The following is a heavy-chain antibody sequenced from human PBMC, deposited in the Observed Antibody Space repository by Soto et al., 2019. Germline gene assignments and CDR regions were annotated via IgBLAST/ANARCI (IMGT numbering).Heavy chain of an antibody. V-gene: IGHV4-39*01. Sequence: QLQLQESGPGLVKPSETLCLICSVSGGSISSSSYYWGWIRQPPGKGLEWIGSIYYSGSTYYNPSLKSRVTISVDTSENQFSLKLSSVSAADTAVYYCATPWFGDGDYWGQGALVTVSS. CDR3: ATPWFGDGDY. CDR2: IYYSGST. CDR1: GGSISSSSYY. D-gene: IGHD3-10*01. J-gene: IGHJ4*02.